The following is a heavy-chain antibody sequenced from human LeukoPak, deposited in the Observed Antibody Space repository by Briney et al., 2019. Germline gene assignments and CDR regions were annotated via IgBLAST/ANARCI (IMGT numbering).Heavy chain of an antibody. J-gene: IGHJ4*02. D-gene: IGHD6-19*01. CDR2: IYSGGST. V-gene: IGHV3-53*01. CDR1: GFTVSSNY. CDR3: ARDDIAVAGFDY. Sequence: GGSLRLSCAASGFTVSSNYMSWVRQAPGKGLEWVSVIYSGGSTYYADSVKGRFTISRDNSKNTLYLQMNSLRAEDAAVYYCARDDIAVAGFDYWGQGTLVTVSS.